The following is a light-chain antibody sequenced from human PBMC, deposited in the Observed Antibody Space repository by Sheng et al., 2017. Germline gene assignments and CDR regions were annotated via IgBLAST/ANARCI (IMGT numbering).Light chain of an antibody. Sequence: DIVMTQSPATLSVSPVERATLSCRASQSVGTHLAWYQQKLGQAPRLLIYGASTRATGVPARFSGSGSGTEFTLTISSLQSEDFAVYYCQQFNLWPWTFGQGTNVDVK. CDR1: QSVGTH. J-gene: IGKJ1*01. CDR3: QQFNLWPWT. V-gene: IGKV3-15*01. CDR2: GAS.